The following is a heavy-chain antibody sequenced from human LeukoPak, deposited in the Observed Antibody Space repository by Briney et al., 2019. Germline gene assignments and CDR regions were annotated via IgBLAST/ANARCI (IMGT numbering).Heavy chain of an antibody. Sequence: GGSLRLSCAASGFTFSSDWMHWVRQAPGMGLVWVSRINTDGSSTSYADSVKGRFAISRDNAKNTLYLQMNSLRDEDTAVYHCARDRKSSGLPFDYWGQGTLVTVSS. D-gene: IGHD6-19*01. CDR3: ARDRKSSGLPFDY. V-gene: IGHV3-74*01. CDR1: GFTFSSDW. CDR2: INTDGSST. J-gene: IGHJ4*02.